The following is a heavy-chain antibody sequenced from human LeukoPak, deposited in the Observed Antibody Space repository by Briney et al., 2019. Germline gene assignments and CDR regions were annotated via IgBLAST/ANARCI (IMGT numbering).Heavy chain of an antibody. D-gene: IGHD6-13*01. J-gene: IGHJ6*03. CDR1: GGTFSSYA. Sequence: GASVKVSCKASGGTFSSYAISWVRQAPGQGLEWMGGIIPIFGTANYAQKFQGRVTITADESTSTAYMELSSLRSEDTAVYYCARAIRQQLVRRYYYYYYMDVWGKGTTVTVSS. CDR2: IIPIFGTA. CDR3: ARAIRQQLVRRYYYYYYMDV. V-gene: IGHV1-69*13.